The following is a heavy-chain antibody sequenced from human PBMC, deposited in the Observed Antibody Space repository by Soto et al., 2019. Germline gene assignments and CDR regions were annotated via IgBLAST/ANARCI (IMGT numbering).Heavy chain of an antibody. D-gene: IGHD3-3*01. CDR3: ARPGIFGVVIIGY. J-gene: IGHJ4*02. V-gene: IGHV3-30-3*01. CDR2: ISYDGSNK. CDR1: GFTFSSYA. Sequence: RRLSCAASGFTFSSYAMHWVRQAPGKGLEWVAVISYDGSNKYYADSVKGRFTISRDNSKNTLYLQMNSLRAEDTAVYYCARPGIFGVVIIGYWGQGTLVTVSS.